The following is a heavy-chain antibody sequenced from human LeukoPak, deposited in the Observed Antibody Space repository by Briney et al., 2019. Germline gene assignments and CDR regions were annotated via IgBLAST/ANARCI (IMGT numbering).Heavy chain of an antibody. Sequence: GGSLRLSCAASGFTFTTYSMTWVRQAPGRGLEWVARIKEDGSDIHYVDSVKGRFTISRDNAKKSVYLQMNSLRVEDTAMYYCARQGIWGQGTLVTVSS. CDR1: GFTFTTYS. CDR2: IKEDGSDI. J-gene: IGHJ4*02. V-gene: IGHV3-7*04. CDR3: ARQGI. D-gene: IGHD2-21*01.